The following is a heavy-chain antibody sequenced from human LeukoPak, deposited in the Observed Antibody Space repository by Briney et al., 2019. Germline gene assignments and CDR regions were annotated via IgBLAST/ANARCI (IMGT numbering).Heavy chain of an antibody. D-gene: IGHD2-21*02. CDR3: AKGRGPYCGGDCFVDY. Sequence: PGRSLRLSCAASGFTFDDYAMHWVRQAPGKGLEWVSGISWNSGSIGYADSVKGRFTISRDNAKNSLYLQMNSLRAEDTALYYCAKGRGPYCGGDCFVDYWGQGTLVTVSS. CDR1: GFTFDDYA. CDR2: ISWNSGSI. V-gene: IGHV3-9*01. J-gene: IGHJ4*02.